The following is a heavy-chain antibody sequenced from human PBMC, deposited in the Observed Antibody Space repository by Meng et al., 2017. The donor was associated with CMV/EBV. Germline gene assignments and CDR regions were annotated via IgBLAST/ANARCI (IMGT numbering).Heavy chain of an antibody. D-gene: IGHD3-3*01. CDR3: ARGDPVLRFLEWLPRYYGMDV. Sequence: GSLRLSCAVYGGSFSGYYWSWIRQPPGKGLEWIGEINHSGSTNYNPSLKSRVTISVDTSKNQFSLKLSSVTAADTAVYYCARGDPVLRFLEWLPRYYGMDVWGQGTTVPS. V-gene: IGHV4-34*01. CDR1: GGSFSGYY. CDR2: INHSGST. J-gene: IGHJ6*02.